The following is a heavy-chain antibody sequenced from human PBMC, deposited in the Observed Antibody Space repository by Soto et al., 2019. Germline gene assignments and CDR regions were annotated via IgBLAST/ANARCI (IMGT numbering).Heavy chain of an antibody. V-gene: IGHV1-69*13. CDR2: IIPIFGTA. D-gene: IGHD6-6*01. Sequence: SVKVSCKASGGTFSSYAISWVRQAPGQGLEWMGGIIPIFGTANYAQKFQGRVTITADESTSTAYMELSSLRSEDTAVYYCAIYEYSSSSPYYYYGMDVWGQGTPVTVS. CDR1: GGTFSSYA. J-gene: IGHJ6*02. CDR3: AIYEYSSSSPYYYYGMDV.